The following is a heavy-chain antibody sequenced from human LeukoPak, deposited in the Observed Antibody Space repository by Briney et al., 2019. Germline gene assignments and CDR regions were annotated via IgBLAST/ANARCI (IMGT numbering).Heavy chain of an antibody. J-gene: IGHJ4*02. Sequence: GGSLRLSCAASGFTFSSYGMHWVRQAPGKGLEWVAFIPYDGSNKYYADSVKGRFTISRDNSKNTLYLQMNSLRAEDTGVYYCAKEPRIAVAGTSYFDYWGQGTLVTVSS. V-gene: IGHV3-30*02. CDR3: AKEPRIAVAGTSYFDY. CDR1: GFTFSSYG. D-gene: IGHD6-19*01. CDR2: IPYDGSNK.